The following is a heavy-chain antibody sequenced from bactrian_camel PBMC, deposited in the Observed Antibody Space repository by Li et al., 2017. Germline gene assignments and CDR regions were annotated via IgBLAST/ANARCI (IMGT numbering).Heavy chain of an antibody. V-gene: IGHV3S53*01. J-gene: IGHJ4*01. Sequence: HVQLVESGGGSVQAGGSLRLSCAASRASYTSCMGWFRQAPGREREGVAAIDSDGYTSYADSVKGRFTMSRDKDVVHLQMNSLTSADTSVYYCAAITGHLLERTPCLGPLNWWGKGTQVTVS. CDR2: IDSDGYT. CDR3: AAITGHLLERTPCLGPLNW. D-gene: IGHD5*01. CDR1: RASYTSC.